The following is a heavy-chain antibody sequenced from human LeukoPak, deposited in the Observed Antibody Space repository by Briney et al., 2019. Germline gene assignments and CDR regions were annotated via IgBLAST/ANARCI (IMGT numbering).Heavy chain of an antibody. CDR3: GRPHILGATNFDY. Sequence: GGSLRLSCEASGFIFSGSAIHWVRQASGRGLEWVGRIRNKANSYGTAYAASVKGRFTISRDDSKNTAYLQMNSLRTDDTAVYYCGRPHILGATNFDYWGQGTLVTISS. V-gene: IGHV3-73*01. CDR1: GFIFSGSA. D-gene: IGHD1-26*01. CDR2: IRNKANSYGT. J-gene: IGHJ4*02.